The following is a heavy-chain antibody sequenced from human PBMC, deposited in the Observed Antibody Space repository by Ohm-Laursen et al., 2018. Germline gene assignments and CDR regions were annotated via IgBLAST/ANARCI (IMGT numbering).Heavy chain of an antibody. J-gene: IGHJ2*01. D-gene: IGHD4-23*01. CDR2: ISSSGSTI. V-gene: IGHV3-11*04. CDR3: ARDTLHRIYGGNLAGYFDL. CDR1: GFTFSDYY. Sequence: SLRLSCAASGFTFSDYYMSWIRQAPGKGLEWVSYISSSGSTIYYADSVKGRFTISRDNAKNSLYLQMNSLRAEDTAVYYCARDTLHRIYGGNLAGYFDLWGRGSLVTVSS.